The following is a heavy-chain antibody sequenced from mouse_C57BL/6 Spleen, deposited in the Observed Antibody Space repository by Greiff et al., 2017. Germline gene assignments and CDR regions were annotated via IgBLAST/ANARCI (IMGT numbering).Heavy chain of an antibody. CDR2: ISSGGSYT. CDR1: GFTFSSYG. D-gene: IGHD1-1*01. CDR3: ARHPITTVVATDAMDY. J-gene: IGHJ4*01. V-gene: IGHV5-6*01. Sequence: VQLKQSGGDLVKPGGSLKLSCAASGFTFSSYGMSWVRQTPDKRLEWVATISSGGSYTYYPDSVKGRFPIARDNAKNTLYLQMSSLKSEDTAMYYGARHPITTVVATDAMDYWGQGTSVTVSS.